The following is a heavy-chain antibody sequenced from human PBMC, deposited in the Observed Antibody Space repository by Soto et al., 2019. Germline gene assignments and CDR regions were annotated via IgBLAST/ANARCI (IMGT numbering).Heavy chain of an antibody. V-gene: IGHV1-2*06. D-gene: IGHD2-2*01. CDR1: GYTFTGYY. Sequence: GASVKVSCKASGYTFTGYYIHWVRQAPGQGLEWMGRINPKTGVTNYSQKFQVRVTMTRDTSVSTAYMELSRLKSDDTAVYFCAREDIVVEPAAPRAFYYYLLDVWGQGTTVTVSS. CDR3: AREDIVVEPAAPRAFYYYLLDV. CDR2: INPKTGVT. J-gene: IGHJ6*02.